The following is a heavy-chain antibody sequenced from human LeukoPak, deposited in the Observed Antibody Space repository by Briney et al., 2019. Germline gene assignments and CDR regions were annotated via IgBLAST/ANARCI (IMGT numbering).Heavy chain of an antibody. CDR3: ARADVLYGSGSYVFDP. Sequence: PSETLSLTSTVSGGSISSSIYYWGWIRQPAGKGLEWIGRIYTSGSTNYNPSLKSRVTMSVDTSKNQFSLKLSSVTAADTAVYYCARADVLYGSGSYVFDPWGQGTLVTVSS. CDR1: GGSISSSIYY. CDR2: IYTSGST. V-gene: IGHV4-61*02. D-gene: IGHD3-10*01. J-gene: IGHJ5*02.